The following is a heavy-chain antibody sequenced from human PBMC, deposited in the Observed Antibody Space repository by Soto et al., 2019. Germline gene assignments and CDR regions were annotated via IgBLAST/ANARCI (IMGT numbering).Heavy chain of an antibody. V-gene: IGHV1-69*13. CDR2: IIPIFGTA. D-gene: IGHD3-22*01. CDR1: GGTFSSYA. Sequence: GASVKVSCKASGGTFSSYAISWVRQAPGQGLEWMGGIIPIFGTANYAQKFQGRVTITADESTSTAYMELSSLRSEDTAVYYCARDAYYYDSSGYHYWGQGTLVTVSS. CDR3: ARDAYYYDSSGYHY. J-gene: IGHJ4*02.